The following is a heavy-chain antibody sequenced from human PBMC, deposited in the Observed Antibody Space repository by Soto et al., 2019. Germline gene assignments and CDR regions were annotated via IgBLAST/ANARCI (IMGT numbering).Heavy chain of an antibody. J-gene: IGHJ6*02. CDR2: ISYDGSNK. V-gene: IGHV3-30*18. D-gene: IGHD3-3*01. CDR1: GFTFSSYS. Sequence: GGSLRLSCAASGFTFSSYSMHWVRQAPGKGLEWVTVISYDGSNKYYTDSVKGRFTISRDNSKNTLYLQMNSLRHEDMAVYYCAKDREYADFWSGYTSVWGQGTTVTVSS. CDR3: AKDREYADFWSGYTSV.